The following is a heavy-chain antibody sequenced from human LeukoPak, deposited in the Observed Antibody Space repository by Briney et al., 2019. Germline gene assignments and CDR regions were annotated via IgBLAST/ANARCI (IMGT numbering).Heavy chain of an antibody. J-gene: IGHJ5*02. Sequence: SETLSLTCTVSGGSISSYYWSWIRQPPGKGLEWIGYIYYSGSTNYNPSLKSRVTISVDTSKNQLSLKLSSVTAADTAVYYCARDMNDHIFDPWGQGTLVTVSS. V-gene: IGHV4-59*01. CDR2: IYYSGST. D-gene: IGHD1-14*01. CDR3: ARDMNDHIFDP. CDR1: GGSISSYY.